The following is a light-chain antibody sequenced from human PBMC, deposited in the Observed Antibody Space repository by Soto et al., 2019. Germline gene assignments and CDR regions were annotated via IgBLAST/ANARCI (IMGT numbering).Light chain of an antibody. J-gene: IGLJ1*01. CDR1: SGDVGRYNY. CDR2: GVT. Sequence: QSALAQPPSASGSRGQSVSISCTGTSGDVGRYNYVAWYQQHPGKAPKLIIHGVTNRPSGVSHRFSGSKSDYTASLTISGLQAEDEGDYYCSSYTTAYFYVFGTGTKVTVL. V-gene: IGLV2-14*01. CDR3: SSYTTAYFYV.